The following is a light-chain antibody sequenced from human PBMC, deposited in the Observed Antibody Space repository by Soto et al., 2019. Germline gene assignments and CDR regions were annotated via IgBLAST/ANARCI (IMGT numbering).Light chain of an antibody. J-gene: IGKJ1*01. V-gene: IGKV3-20*01. CDR3: QQYGSSPPT. Sequence: EIVLAQSPGTLSLSPGERATLSCWATQSVNSRYLAWYQQKPGQAPRLLIYGVSSRATGVPDRFSGSGSGTDFTLTISRLEPEDFAVYYCQQYGSSPPTFGQGTKVDIK. CDR2: GVS. CDR1: QSVNSRY.